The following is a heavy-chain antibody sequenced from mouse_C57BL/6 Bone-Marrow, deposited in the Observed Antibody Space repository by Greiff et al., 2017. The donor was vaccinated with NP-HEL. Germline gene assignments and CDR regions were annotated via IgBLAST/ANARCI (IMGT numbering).Heavy chain of an antibody. CDR3: ARPSFTTVVARDY. J-gene: IGHJ2*01. Sequence: VQLKESGAELVKPGASVKLSCTASGFNIKYYYMHWVKQRTEQGLEWIGRIDPEDGETKYAPKFQGKATITADTSSNTAYLQLSSLTSEDTAVYYCARPSFTTVVARDYWGQGTTLTVSS. CDR1: GFNIKYYY. CDR2: IDPEDGET. D-gene: IGHD1-1*01. V-gene: IGHV14-2*01.